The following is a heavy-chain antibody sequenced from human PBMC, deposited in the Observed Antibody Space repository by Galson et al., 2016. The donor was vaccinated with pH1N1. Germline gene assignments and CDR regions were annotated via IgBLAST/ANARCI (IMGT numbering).Heavy chain of an antibody. CDR3: ARESLEWLIISGHRVELNVFDS. CDR1: GGSISSDSDY. D-gene: IGHD3-3*01. V-gene: IGHV4-61*02. Sequence: TLSLTCTVSGGSISSDSDYWTWIRQPAGKGLEWIGRVSGTGTTNYNPSLKSRVTISIDTSKNQFSLKKASVTAADTAVYFCARESLEWLIISGHRVELNVFDSWGQGTRVTVSS. J-gene: IGHJ5*01. CDR2: VSGTGTT.